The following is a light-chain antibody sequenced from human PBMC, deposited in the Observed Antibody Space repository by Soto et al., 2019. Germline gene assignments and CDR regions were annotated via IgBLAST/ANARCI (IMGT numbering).Light chain of an antibody. J-gene: IGKJ4*01. Sequence: VWTRWTARPCLSAGEGTTLSCRASQSVSSSSVAWYQQKPGQAPRLLIYATSYRATDIPVRFSAGGAGTDFTLTITSLAPEDLAVYYCRQRSKWPSTFGGGTKVDIK. CDR3: RQRSKWPST. CDR2: ATS. V-gene: IGKV3D-20*02. CDR1: QSVSSSS.